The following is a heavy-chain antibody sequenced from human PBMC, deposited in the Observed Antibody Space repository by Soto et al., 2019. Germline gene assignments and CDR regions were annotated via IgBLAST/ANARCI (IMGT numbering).Heavy chain of an antibody. CDR3: ARSVFP. CDR2: ISHSGNT. CDR1: GGSISSGGYY. J-gene: IGHJ5*02. Sequence: SETLSLTCTVSGGSISSGGYYWTWIRQPPGKGLEWIGYISHSGNTYYNSSLKSRVTISEDTSKNQFSLRLSSMTAADTAVYYCARSVFPWGQGTLVTVSS. V-gene: IGHV4-30-4*01.